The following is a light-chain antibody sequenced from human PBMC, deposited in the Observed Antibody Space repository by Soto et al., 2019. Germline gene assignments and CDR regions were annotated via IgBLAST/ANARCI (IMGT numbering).Light chain of an antibody. Sequence: DIQLTQSPSFLSASVRDRVTITCRASQDISTYLAWYQQKPGKAPKLLIHAASTLQSGVPSRFSGSGSGTEFTLTISSLQPEAFATYYCQQLNSYPYTFGQGTKLEI. CDR1: QDISTY. CDR2: AAS. V-gene: IGKV1-9*01. J-gene: IGKJ2*01. CDR3: QQLNSYPYT.